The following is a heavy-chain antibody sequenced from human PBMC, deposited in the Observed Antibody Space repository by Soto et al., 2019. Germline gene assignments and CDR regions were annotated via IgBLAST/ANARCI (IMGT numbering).Heavy chain of an antibody. CDR2: IYYSGST. D-gene: IGHD3-9*01. V-gene: IGHV4-59*08. CDR1: GGSISSYY. CDR3: ARLSRTYHDILTGYYFDY. J-gene: IGHJ4*02. Sequence: PSETLSLTCTVSGGSISSYYWSWIRQPPGKGLGWIGYIYYSGSTNYNPSLKSRVTISVDTSKNQFSLKLSSVTAADTAVYYCARLSRTYHDILTGYYFDYWGQGTLVTVSS.